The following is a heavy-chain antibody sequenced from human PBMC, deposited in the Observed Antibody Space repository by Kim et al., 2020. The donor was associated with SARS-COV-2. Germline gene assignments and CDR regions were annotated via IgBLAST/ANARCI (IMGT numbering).Heavy chain of an antibody. D-gene: IGHD1-1*01. J-gene: IGHJ4*02. CDR3: AREPEAPTSTQDY. V-gene: IGHV5-10-1*01. Sequence: NYNPSFQGHVTFSTDRSVSTAYLQWSSLKASDSAMYYCAREPEAPTSTQDYWGQGTLVTVSS.